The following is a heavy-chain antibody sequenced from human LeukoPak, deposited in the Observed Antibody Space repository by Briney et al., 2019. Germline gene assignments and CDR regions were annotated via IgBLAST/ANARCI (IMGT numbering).Heavy chain of an antibody. CDR3: AREPYYHDNSAYYLNYFDS. CDR1: GFTFSSYW. CDR2: INSVGRSA. V-gene: IGHV3-74*01. Sequence: GGSLRLSCGASGFTFSSYWMHWVRQAPGKGLVWVSHINSVGRSATYADSVKGRFTISRDNAKNTLYLQMNSLRAEDTAVYYCAREPYYHDNSAYYLNYFDSWGQGTLVTVSS. D-gene: IGHD3-22*01. J-gene: IGHJ4*02.